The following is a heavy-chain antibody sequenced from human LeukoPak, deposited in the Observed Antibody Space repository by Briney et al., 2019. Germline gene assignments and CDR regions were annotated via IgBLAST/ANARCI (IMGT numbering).Heavy chain of an antibody. CDR1: GYTFTSYY. CDR3: AKGSDSSGYYYYFDH. D-gene: IGHD3-22*01. J-gene: IGHJ4*02. Sequence: ASVKVSCKASGYTFTSYYMHWVRQAPGQGLEWMGIINPSGGSTSYAQKFQGRVTMTRDTSTSTVYMELSSLRAEDTAVYHCAKGSDSSGYYYYFDHWGQGTLVTVSS. CDR2: INPSGGST. V-gene: IGHV1-46*01.